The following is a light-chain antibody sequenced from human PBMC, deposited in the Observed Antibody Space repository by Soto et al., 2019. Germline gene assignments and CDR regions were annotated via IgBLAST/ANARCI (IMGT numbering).Light chain of an antibody. Sequence: EIVLTQSPGTLSLSPGERATLSCRASQSVRNNYLAWYQHKPGQAPRLLIYGASSRAAGIPDRFSGSGSGTDFTLTISRLEPEDFAVYYCHHYGSPPNIFGQGTKLDIK. CDR3: HHYGSPPNI. J-gene: IGKJ2*01. V-gene: IGKV3-20*01. CDR2: GAS. CDR1: QSVRNNY.